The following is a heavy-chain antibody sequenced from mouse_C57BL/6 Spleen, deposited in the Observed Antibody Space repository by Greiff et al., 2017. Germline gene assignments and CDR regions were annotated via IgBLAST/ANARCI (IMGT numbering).Heavy chain of an antibody. CDR3: AEGERQGYYFDY. CDR2: INPYNGGN. J-gene: IGHJ2*01. Sequence: VQLKESGPVLVKPGASVKMSCKASGYTFTDYYMNWVKQSHGKSLEWIGVINPYNGGNSYNQKFKGKATLPVDKSSSTAVMELNSLTSEDSAVYYCAEGERQGYYFDYWGQGTTLTVSS. V-gene: IGHV1-19*01. CDR1: GYTFTDYY.